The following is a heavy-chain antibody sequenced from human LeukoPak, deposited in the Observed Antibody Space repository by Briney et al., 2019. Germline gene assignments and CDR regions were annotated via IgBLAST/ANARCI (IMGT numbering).Heavy chain of an antibody. J-gene: IGHJ4*02. CDR3: ARGRGSGWYSFSFDY. Sequence: SETLSLTCTVSGRPISSGSVYWRWIRQPAGKGLEWIGRIYTSGGTNYNPSLKSRVTISLDTSKNQFSLELSSVTAADTAVYYCARGRGSGWYSFSFDYWGQGTLVTLSS. CDR1: GRPISSGSVY. V-gene: IGHV4-61*02. CDR2: IYTSGGT. D-gene: IGHD6-19*01.